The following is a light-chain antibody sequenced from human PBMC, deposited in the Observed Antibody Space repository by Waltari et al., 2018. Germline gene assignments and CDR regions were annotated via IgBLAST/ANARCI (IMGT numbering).Light chain of an antibody. CDR2: AAS. J-gene: IGKJ4*01. CDR1: QGISSA. CDR3: QQFNSYPRT. Sequence: AIQLTQSPSSLSASVGDSVTITCRASQGISSALAWYQQEPGKAPKLLIYAASSLESGVPSRFCGSGAGTDFTLTISSLQPEDFATYYCQQFNSYPRTFGGGTKVEIK. V-gene: IGKV1-13*02.